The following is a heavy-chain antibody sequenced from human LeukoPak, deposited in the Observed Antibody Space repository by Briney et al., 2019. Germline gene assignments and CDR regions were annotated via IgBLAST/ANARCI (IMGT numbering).Heavy chain of an antibody. CDR1: GFTFSSYG. CDR2: ISYDGSNK. CDR3: AKGSGGSRYTAVDY. V-gene: IGHV3-30*18. D-gene: IGHD2-15*01. J-gene: IGHJ4*02. Sequence: GGSLRLSCAASGFTFSSYGMHWVRQAPGKGLEWVAVISYDGSNKYYADSVKGRFTISRDNSKNTLYLQMNSLRAEDTAVYHCAKGSGGSRYTAVDYWGQGTLVTVSS.